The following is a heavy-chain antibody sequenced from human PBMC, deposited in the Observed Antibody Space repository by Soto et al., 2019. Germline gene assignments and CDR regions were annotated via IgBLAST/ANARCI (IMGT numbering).Heavy chain of an antibody. CDR3: AKGVNNEDIVVVVAAYFDY. V-gene: IGHV3-30*18. Sequence: ESGGGVVQPGRSLRLSCAASGFTFSSYGMHWVRQAPGKGLEWVAVISYDGSNKYYADSVKGRFTISRDNSKNTLYLQMNSLRAEDTAVYYCAKGVNNEDIVVVVAAYFDYWGQGTLVTVSS. CDR1: GFTFSSYG. CDR2: ISYDGSNK. J-gene: IGHJ4*02. D-gene: IGHD2-15*01.